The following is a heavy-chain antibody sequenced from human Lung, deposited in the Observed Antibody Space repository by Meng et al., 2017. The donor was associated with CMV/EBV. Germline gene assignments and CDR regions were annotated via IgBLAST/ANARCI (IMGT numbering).Heavy chain of an antibody. CDR3: AKDPVPAALYYFDY. D-gene: IGHD2-2*01. V-gene: IGHV3-23*01. CDR1: GFTFSSYA. J-gene: IGHJ4*02. CDR2: ISGSGGST. Sequence: SCAASGFTFSSYAMSWVRQAPGKGLEWVSAISGSGGSTYYADPVKGRFTISRDNSKNTLYLQMNSLRAEDTAVYYCAKDPVPAALYYFDYWGQGXLVTVSS.